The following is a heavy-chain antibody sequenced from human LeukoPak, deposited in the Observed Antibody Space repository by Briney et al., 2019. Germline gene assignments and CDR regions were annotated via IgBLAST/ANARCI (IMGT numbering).Heavy chain of an antibody. CDR1: GFTFSSSV. CDR2: TSYDGRDK. CDR3: ARETGNYYFDF. Sequence: GGSLRLSCAASGFTFSSSVMHWVRQAPGKGLEWVAATSYDGRDKYFADSVKGRFTISRDNSKNTVDLQVNGLRAEDTAVYYCARETGNYYFDFWGQGTLVTVSS. J-gene: IGHJ4*02. D-gene: IGHD1-7*01. V-gene: IGHV3-30*03.